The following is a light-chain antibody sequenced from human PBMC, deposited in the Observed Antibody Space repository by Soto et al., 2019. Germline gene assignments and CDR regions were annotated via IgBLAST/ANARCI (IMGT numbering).Light chain of an antibody. Sequence: QSVRTQPASVSGSPGHSITTSWTGTSSDVGSYNLVSWYQQHPGKAPKLMIYEGSKRPSGVSNRFSGSKSGNTASLTISGLQAEDEADYYCCSYAGVAFGTGTKVTVL. V-gene: IGLV2-23*01. J-gene: IGLJ1*01. CDR2: EGS. CDR1: SSDVGSYNL. CDR3: CSYAGVA.